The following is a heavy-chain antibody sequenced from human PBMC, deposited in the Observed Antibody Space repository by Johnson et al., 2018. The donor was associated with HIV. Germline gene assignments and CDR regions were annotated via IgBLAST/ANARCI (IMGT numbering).Heavy chain of an antibody. CDR3: ARAWNDAFDI. Sequence: EVQLVESGGGLIQPGGSLRLSCAASGFTVSSNYINWVRQAPGKGLEWVSLIYSGGNADYADSVKGRFTITRDNSKNTLYLQMNSLRVEDTAVYYCARAWNDAFDIWGQGTLVTVSS. V-gene: IGHV3-53*01. CDR1: GFTVSSNY. CDR2: IYSGGNA. J-gene: IGHJ3*02. D-gene: IGHD1-1*01.